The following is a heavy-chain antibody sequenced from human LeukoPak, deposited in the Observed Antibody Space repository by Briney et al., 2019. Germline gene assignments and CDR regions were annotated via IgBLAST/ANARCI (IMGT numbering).Heavy chain of an antibody. D-gene: IGHD3-22*01. CDR3: ARVTYYYDSSGYSWFDP. CDR1: GGSISSYY. V-gene: IGHV4-59*13. Sequence: SETLSLTCTVSGGSISSYYWSWIRQPAGKGLEWIGYIYYSGSTNYNPSLKSRVTISVDTSKNQFSLKLSSVTAADTAVYYCARVTYYYDSSGYSWFDPWGQGTLVTVSS. CDR2: IYYSGST. J-gene: IGHJ5*02.